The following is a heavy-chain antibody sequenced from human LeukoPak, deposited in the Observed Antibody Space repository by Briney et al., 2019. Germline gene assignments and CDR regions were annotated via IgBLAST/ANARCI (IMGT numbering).Heavy chain of an antibody. CDR1: GGSISSYH. D-gene: IGHD2-2*02. CDR2: IYTSGST. CDR3: ARVSAVVPAAINY. J-gene: IGHJ4*02. Sequence: PSETLSLTCIVSGGSISSYHWSWIRQPAGKGLEWIGRIYTSGSTDYNPSLKSRVTMSVDTSKNQFSLKLSSVTAADTAVYYCARVSAVVPAAINYWGQGTLVTVSS. V-gene: IGHV4-4*07.